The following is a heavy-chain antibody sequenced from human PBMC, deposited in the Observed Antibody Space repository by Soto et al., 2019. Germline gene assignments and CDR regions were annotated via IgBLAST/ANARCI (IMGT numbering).Heavy chain of an antibody. J-gene: IGHJ6*02. D-gene: IGHD3-10*01. V-gene: IGHV3-23*01. Sequence: GGSLRLSCAASGFTFSSYAMSWVRQSPGKGLEWVSSVSAGGDMTYYSDSVKGRFTISRDNSNNALFLQMNSLRIVDTALYYCARGDRGGSGSPASYYYSGLDVWGQGTTVTVSS. CDR2: VSAGGDMT. CDR3: ARGDRGGSGSPASYYYSGLDV. CDR1: GFTFSSYA.